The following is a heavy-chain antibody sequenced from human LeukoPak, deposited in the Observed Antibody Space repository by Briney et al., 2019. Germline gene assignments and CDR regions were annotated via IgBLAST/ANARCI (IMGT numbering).Heavy chain of an antibody. CDR1: GYTFTSYY. Sequence: VASVKVSCKASGYTFTSYYMHWVRQAPGQGLEWMGIINPSGGSTSYAQKFQGRVTMTRDMSTSTVYMELSSLRSEDTAVYYCAGGPQDILTGYYQREFDYWGQGTLVTVSS. CDR2: INPSGGST. V-gene: IGHV1-46*01. D-gene: IGHD3-9*01. CDR3: AGGPQDILTGYYQREFDY. J-gene: IGHJ4*02.